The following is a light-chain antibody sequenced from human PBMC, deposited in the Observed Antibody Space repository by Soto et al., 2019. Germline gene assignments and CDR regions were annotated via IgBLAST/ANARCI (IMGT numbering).Light chain of an antibody. CDR2: KAS. CDR3: QQYNSYYT. CDR1: QSISSW. Sequence: DIQMTQSPSTLSASVGDRVTITCRASQSISSWLAWYQQKPGKAPKLLIYKASSLESGVPSRFSGSGSGTEFTLTISSLHPDDFVTYYCQQYNSYYTFGQGTKLEIK. J-gene: IGKJ2*01. V-gene: IGKV1-5*03.